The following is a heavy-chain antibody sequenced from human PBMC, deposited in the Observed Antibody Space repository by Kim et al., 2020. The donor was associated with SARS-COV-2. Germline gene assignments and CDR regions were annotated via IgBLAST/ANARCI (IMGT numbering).Heavy chain of an antibody. J-gene: IGHJ4*02. V-gene: IGHV3-21*01. CDR1: GFTFSSYS. D-gene: IGHD5-12*01. Sequence: GGSLRLSCAASGFTFSSYSMNWVRQAPGKGLEWVSSISSSSSYIYYADSVKGRFTISRDNAKNSLYLQMNSLRAEDTAVYYCARSRPGISGYAYDYWGQGTLVTVSS. CDR3: ARSRPGISGYAYDY. CDR2: ISSSSSYI.